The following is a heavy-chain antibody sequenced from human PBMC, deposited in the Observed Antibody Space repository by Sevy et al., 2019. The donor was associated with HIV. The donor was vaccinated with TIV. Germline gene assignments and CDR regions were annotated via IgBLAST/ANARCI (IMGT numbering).Heavy chain of an antibody. V-gene: IGHV3-33*01. CDR3: ARVRKPCYHDGSGYCLRD. CDR1: GFTFSSYG. CDR2: IWYDGSSK. J-gene: IGHJ4*02. Sequence: GGSLRLSCAASGFTFSSYGLHWVRQAPGKGLEWVAVIWYDGSSKYYADSVKGRFTISRDNSKNTLYLQMKSLRAENTAVYYCARVRKPCYHDGSGYCLRDWGQGTLVTASS. D-gene: IGHD3-22*01.